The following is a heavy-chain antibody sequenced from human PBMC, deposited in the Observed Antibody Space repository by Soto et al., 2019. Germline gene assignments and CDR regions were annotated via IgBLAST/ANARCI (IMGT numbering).Heavy chain of an antibody. Sequence: VNVSCKASGYTFTNYGISRVRQDPGQGLEWMGWISAYNGNTNYAQKLQGRVTMTTDTSTSTAYMELRSLRSDDTAVYYCARRYSSGWYIDDYWGQGTLVTVSS. CDR2: ISAYNGNT. J-gene: IGHJ4*02. CDR3: ARRYSSGWYIDDY. D-gene: IGHD6-19*01. CDR1: GYTFTNYG. V-gene: IGHV1-18*04.